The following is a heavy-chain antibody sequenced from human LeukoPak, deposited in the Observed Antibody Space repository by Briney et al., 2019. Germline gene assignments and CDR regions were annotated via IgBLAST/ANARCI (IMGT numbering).Heavy chain of an antibody. Sequence: GGSLRLSCAASGFTFSSYGMHWVRQAPGKGLEWVAFIRYDGSNKYYADSVKGRFTISRDNSKNTLYLQMNSLRAEDTAVYYCAKDSGTDFWSGYYIPDYWGQGTLVIVSS. J-gene: IGHJ4*02. CDR3: AKDSGTDFWSGYYIPDY. CDR2: IRYDGSNK. D-gene: IGHD3-3*01. V-gene: IGHV3-30*02. CDR1: GFTFSSYG.